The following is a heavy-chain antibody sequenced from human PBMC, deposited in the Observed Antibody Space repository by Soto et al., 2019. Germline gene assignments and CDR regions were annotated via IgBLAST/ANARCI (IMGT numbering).Heavy chain of an antibody. J-gene: IGHJ4*02. V-gene: IGHV3-9*01. CDR2: VSPTGDTV. CDR3: LKDAPNGSIDD. D-gene: IGHD3-10*01. CDR1: GFRFEQYV. Sequence: VQVVASGGGLVQPGRSLRLSCAVSGFRFEQYVMHWVRQAPGKGLECVSTVSPTGDTVAYADSVEGRFTVSRYKAKNSLYLQMNSLKGAGTAFYYCLKDAPNGSIDDWGQGPLVTVSS.